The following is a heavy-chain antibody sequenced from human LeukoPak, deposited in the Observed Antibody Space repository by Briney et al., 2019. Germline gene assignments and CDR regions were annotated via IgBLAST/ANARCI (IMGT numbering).Heavy chain of an antibody. D-gene: IGHD5-18*01. CDR2: IRFDGTNK. CDR1: GFTFSSSA. Sequence: PGGSLRLSCAASGFTFSSSAMHWVRQAPGKGPEWVAFIRFDGTNKYYADSVKGRFTISRDNSKNTLYLQMNSLRAEDTAVYYCAKGYSYGYECWGQGALVTVSS. J-gene: IGHJ4*02. V-gene: IGHV3-30*02. CDR3: AKGYSYGYEC.